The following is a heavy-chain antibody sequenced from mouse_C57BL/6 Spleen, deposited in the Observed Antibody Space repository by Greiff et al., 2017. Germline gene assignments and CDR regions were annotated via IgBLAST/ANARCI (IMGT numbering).Heavy chain of an antibody. CDR2: IYPRSGNT. J-gene: IGHJ1*03. D-gene: IGHD1-1*01. V-gene: IGHV1-81*01. CDR1: GYTFTSYG. Sequence: VQLQPSGAELARPGASVKLSCKASGYTFTSYGISWVKQRTGPGLEWIGEIYPRSGNTYYNEKFKGKATLTADKSSSTAYMELRSLTSEDSAVYFGAATTDWYFDVWGTGTTVTVSS. CDR3: AATTDWYFDV.